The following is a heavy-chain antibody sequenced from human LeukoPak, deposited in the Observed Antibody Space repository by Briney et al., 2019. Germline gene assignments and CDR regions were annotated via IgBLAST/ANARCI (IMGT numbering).Heavy chain of an antibody. J-gene: IGHJ5*02. D-gene: IGHD3-10*01. Sequence: SQTLSLTCTVSGGSISSGSYYWSWIRQPAGKGLEWIGRIYTSGSTNYNPSLKSRVTISVDTSKNLFSLKLSSVTAADTAVYYCAREFEGLLWFGEFSNWFDPWGQGTLVTVSS. CDR2: IYTSGST. CDR1: GGSISSGSYY. CDR3: AREFEGLLWFGEFSNWFDP. V-gene: IGHV4-61*02.